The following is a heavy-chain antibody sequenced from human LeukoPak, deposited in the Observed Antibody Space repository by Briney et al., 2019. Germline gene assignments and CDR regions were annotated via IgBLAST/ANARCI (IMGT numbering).Heavy chain of an antibody. CDR3: TKSSTSSWIFDY. V-gene: IGHV3-66*01. CDR1: GFTVSSNY. CDR2: IYSGGST. J-gene: IGHJ4*02. D-gene: IGHD6-13*01. Sequence: GGSLRLSCTASGFTVSSNYMSWVRQAPGKGLEWVSVIYSGGSTYYADSVKGRFTISRDNSKNTLYLQLNSLRAEDTAVYCCTKSSTSSWIFDYWGQGTLVTVSS.